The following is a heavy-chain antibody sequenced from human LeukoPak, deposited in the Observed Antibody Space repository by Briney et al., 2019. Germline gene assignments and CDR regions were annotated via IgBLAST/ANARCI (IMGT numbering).Heavy chain of an antibody. CDR2: ISSSSYI. D-gene: IGHD6-13*01. CDR3: ARGKLIAAAGRWFDP. Sequence: PGGSLRLPCAASGFTFSSYSMNWVRQAPGKGLEWVSSISSSSYIYYADSVKGRFTISRDNAKNSLYLQMNSLRAEDTAVYYCARGKLIAAAGRWFDPWGQGTLVTVSS. CDR1: GFTFSSYS. V-gene: IGHV3-21*01. J-gene: IGHJ5*02.